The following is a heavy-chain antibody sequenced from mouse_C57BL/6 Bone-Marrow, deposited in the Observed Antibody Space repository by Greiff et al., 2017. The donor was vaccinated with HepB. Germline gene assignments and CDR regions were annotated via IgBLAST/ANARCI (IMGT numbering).Heavy chain of an antibody. CDR3: ARGGRDYGRFAY. CDR1: GYTFTNYW. Sequence: VQLQESGAELVRPGTSVKMSCKASGYTFTNYWIGWAKQRPGHGLEWIGDIYPGGGYTNYNEKFKGKATLTADKSSSTADMQFSSLTSEDSAIYYCARGGRDYGRFAYWGQGTLVTVSA. D-gene: IGHD2-4*01. V-gene: IGHV1-63*01. J-gene: IGHJ3*01. CDR2: IYPGGGYT.